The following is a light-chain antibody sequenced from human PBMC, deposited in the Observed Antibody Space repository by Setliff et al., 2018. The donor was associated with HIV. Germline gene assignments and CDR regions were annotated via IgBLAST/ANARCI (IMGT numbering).Light chain of an antibody. J-gene: IGLJ2*01. V-gene: IGLV2-23*02. CDR3: CSYAGGDTWI. CDR2: DVT. CDR1: SIDIGDYES. Sequence: QSVLTQPASVSGSPGQSITISCTGSSIDIGDYESVSWYQQHPGEVPKLMIYDVTKRPSGVSNRFSASKSGNTASLTISGLQAEDEAHYYCCSYAGGDTWIFGGGTKVTVL.